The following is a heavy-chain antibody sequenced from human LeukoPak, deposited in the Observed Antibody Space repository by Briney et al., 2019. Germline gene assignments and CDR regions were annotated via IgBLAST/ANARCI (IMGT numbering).Heavy chain of an antibody. CDR1: GFTCSAYW. CDR3: ARGLWDYVHWDY. CDR2: IKEDESEK. V-gene: IGHV3-7*01. Sequence: VQPGGSLRLSCVCSGFTCSAYWMSWVRQAPGKGLEGGANIKEDESEKYYVDSVKGRFTISRDNAKNSLFLQMNSLRAEDTAVYYGARGLWDYVHWDYWGQGILVTVSS. J-gene: IGHJ4*02. D-gene: IGHD4-17*01.